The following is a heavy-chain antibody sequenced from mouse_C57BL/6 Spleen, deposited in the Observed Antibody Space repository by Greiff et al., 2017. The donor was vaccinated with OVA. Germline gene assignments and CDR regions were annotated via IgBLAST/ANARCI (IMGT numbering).Heavy chain of an antibody. D-gene: IGHD1-1*01. CDR2: ISSGSSTI. CDR1: GFTFSDYG. CDR3: ARDYGSSRFDY. Sequence: DVKLVESGGGLVKPGGSLKLSCAASGFTFSDYGMHWVRQAPEKGLEWVAYISSGSSTIYYADTVKGRFTISSDNAKNTLFLQMTSLRSEDTAMYYCARDYGSSRFDYWGQGTTRTVSS. J-gene: IGHJ2*01. V-gene: IGHV5-17*01.